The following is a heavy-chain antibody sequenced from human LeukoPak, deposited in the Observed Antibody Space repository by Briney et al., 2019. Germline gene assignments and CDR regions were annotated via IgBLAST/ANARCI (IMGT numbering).Heavy chain of an antibody. D-gene: IGHD2-15*01. Sequence: SETLSLTCAVYGGSFSGYYWSWIRQPPGKGLEWIGEINHSGSTNYNPSLKSRVTVSVDTSKNQFSLKLSSVTAADTAVYYCASEYCSGGNCNYYYGMDVWGQGTTVTVSS. CDR1: GGSFSGYY. CDR2: INHSGST. CDR3: ASEYCSGGNCNYYYGMDV. J-gene: IGHJ6*02. V-gene: IGHV4-34*01.